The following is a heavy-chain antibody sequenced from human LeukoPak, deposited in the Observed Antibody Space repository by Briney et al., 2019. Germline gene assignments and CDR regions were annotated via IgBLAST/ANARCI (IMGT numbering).Heavy chain of an antibody. Sequence: PGGSLRLSCAASGLTFSSYAMSWVRQAPGKGLEWVSAISGSGGSAFYADSVKGRFTISRNNSKNTLYLQMNSLRAEDTAVYYCAKDGSGSYYLPYSSFDDWGQGTLVTVSS. CDR3: AKDGSGSYYLPYSSFDD. V-gene: IGHV3-23*01. J-gene: IGHJ4*02. CDR1: GLTFSSYA. D-gene: IGHD3-10*01. CDR2: ISGSGGSA.